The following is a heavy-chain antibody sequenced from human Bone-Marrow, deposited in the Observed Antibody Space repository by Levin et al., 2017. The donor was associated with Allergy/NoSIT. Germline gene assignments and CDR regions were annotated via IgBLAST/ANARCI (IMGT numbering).Heavy chain of an antibody. CDR3: ARDHYDILTTLGATDAFDI. V-gene: IGHV3-20*04. D-gene: IGHD3-9*01. J-gene: IGHJ3*02. CDR2: INWNGGST. Sequence: GGSLRLSCAASGFTFDDYGMSWVRQAPGKGLEWVSGINWNGGSTGYADSVKGRFTISRDNAKNSLYLQMNSLRAEDTALYYCARDHYDILTTLGATDAFDIWGQGTMVTVSS. CDR1: GFTFDDYG.